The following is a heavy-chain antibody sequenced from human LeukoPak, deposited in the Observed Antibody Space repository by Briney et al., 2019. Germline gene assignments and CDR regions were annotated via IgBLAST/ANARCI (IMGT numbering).Heavy chain of an antibody. CDR2: IYYSGST. CDR3: AREITTRIYSSGYYPFDY. D-gene: IGHD3-22*01. V-gene: IGHV4-39*07. Sequence: SETLSLTCTVSGGSISSSSYYWGWIRQPPGKGLEWIGSIYYSGSTYYNPSLKSRVTISVDTSKNQFSLKLSSVTAADTAVYYCAREITTRIYSSGYYPFDYWGQGTLVTVSS. CDR1: GGSISSSSYY. J-gene: IGHJ4*02.